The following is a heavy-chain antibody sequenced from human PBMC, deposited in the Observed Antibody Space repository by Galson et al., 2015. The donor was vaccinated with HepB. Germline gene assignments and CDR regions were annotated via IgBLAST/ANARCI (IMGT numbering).Heavy chain of an antibody. J-gene: IGHJ3*01. CDR1: GYRFTSYW. CDR3: ATSSGWASDALDL. CDR2: IDPTDSET. V-gene: IGHV5-51*01. D-gene: IGHD6-19*01. Sequence: QSGAEVKKPGESLKISCKGSGYRFTSYWIGWVRQMPGKGLEWMGMIDPTDSETKYSPSFQGQVTVSIDKSLNTAHLHWSSLRASDTAMYYCATSSGWASDALDLWGQGTMVTVSS.